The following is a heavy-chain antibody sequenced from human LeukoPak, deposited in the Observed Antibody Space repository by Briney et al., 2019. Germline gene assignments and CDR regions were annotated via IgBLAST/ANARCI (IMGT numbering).Heavy chain of an antibody. CDR3: ARSGVGAIWFDP. D-gene: IGHD1-26*01. CDR2: IYYSGST. CDR1: GGSISSSSYY. V-gene: IGHV4-39*07. Sequence: SETLSLTCTVSGGSISSSSYYWGWIRQPPGKGLEWIGSIYYSGSTYYNPSLKSRVTISVDTSKNQFSLKLSSVTAADTAVYYCARSGVGAIWFDPWGQGTLVTVSS. J-gene: IGHJ5*02.